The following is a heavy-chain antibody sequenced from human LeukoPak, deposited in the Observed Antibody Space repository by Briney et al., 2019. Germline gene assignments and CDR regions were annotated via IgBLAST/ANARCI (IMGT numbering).Heavy chain of an antibody. V-gene: IGHV4-61*02. CDR3: AIRSARMTTVTTTHDAFDI. CDR2: IYTSGST. D-gene: IGHD4-11*01. J-gene: IGHJ3*02. Sequence: SQTLSLTCTVSGGSISSGSYYWSWIRQPAGKGLEWIGRIYTSGSTNYNPSLKSRVTISVDTSKNQFSLKLSSVTAADTAVYYCAIRSARMTTVTTTHDAFDIWGQGTMVTVSS. CDR1: GGSISSGSYY.